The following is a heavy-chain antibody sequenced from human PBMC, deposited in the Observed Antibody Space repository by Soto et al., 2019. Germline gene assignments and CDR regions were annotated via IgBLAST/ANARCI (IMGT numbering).Heavy chain of an antibody. J-gene: IGHJ6*03. V-gene: IGHV4-34*01. D-gene: IGHD2-2*01. Sequence: WETLSLTCAVYGGSFSGYYWSWIRQPPGKGLEWIGEINHSGSTNYNPSLKSRVTISVDTSKNQFSLKLSSVTAADTAVYYCAREGYQLLPPGYYYYYMDVWGKGTTVTVSS. CDR2: INHSGST. CDR3: AREGYQLLPPGYYYYYMDV. CDR1: GGSFSGYY.